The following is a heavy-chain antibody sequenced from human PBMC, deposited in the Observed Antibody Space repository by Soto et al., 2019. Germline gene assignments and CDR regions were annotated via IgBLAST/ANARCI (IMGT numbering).Heavy chain of an antibody. V-gene: IGHV3-13*01. D-gene: IGHD2-15*01. J-gene: IGHJ6*01. CDR3: AREPXYCSGGSCYPRRNGMDV. CDR2: IGTAGDT. Sequence: GGSLRLSCAASGFTFSSSDMHWVRQATGKGLEWVSAIGTAGDTYYPGSVKGRFTISRENAKNSLYLQMNSLRAGDTAVYYCAREPXYCSGGSCYPRRNGMDVWGQGTTVTVSS. CDR1: GFTFSSSD.